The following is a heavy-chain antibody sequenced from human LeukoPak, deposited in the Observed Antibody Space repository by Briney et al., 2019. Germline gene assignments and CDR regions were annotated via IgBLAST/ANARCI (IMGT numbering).Heavy chain of an antibody. CDR2: ISAYNGNT. CDR1: GYTFTSYG. J-gene: IGHJ4*02. V-gene: IGHV1-18*01. D-gene: IGHD4-23*01. Sequence: ASVKVSCKASGYTFTSYGISWVRQAPGQGLEWMGWISAYNGNTNYAQKLQGRVTMTTDTSTSTAYMELRSLRSDDTAVYYCARDLTFDYGGNLFDYWGQGILVTVSS. CDR3: ARDLTFDYGGNLFDY.